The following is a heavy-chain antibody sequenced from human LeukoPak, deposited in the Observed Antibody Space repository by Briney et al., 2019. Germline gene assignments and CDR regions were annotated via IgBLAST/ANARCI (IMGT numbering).Heavy chain of an antibody. J-gene: IGHJ4*02. CDR1: GFTFSSQY. V-gene: IGHV3-74*01. CDR2: INPDGRST. CDR3: ARPWGITFDADY. Sequence: GGSLRLSCAASGFTFSSQYMHWVRQRPGKGLVWVSHINPDGRSTLYADSVKGRFTISRDNARNTLYLQMNSLRDDDTAAYYCARPWGITFDADYWGQGALVTVSS. D-gene: IGHD2/OR15-2a*01.